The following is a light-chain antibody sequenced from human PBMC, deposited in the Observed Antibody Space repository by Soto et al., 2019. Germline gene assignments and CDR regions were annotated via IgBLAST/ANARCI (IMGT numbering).Light chain of an antibody. V-gene: IGLV4-69*01. CDR1: SGHSSYA. J-gene: IGLJ3*02. CDR3: QTWGTGIPWA. Sequence: QPVLTQSPSASASLGASVKLTCTLSSGHSSYAIAWHQQQPEKGPRYLMKLNSDGSHSKGDGIPDRFSGSSSGAERYLTISSLQSEDEADYYCQTWGTGIPWAFGGGTKVTVL. CDR2: LNSDGSH.